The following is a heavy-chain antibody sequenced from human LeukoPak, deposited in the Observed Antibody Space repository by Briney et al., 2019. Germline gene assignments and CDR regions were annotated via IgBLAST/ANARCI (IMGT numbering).Heavy chain of an antibody. CDR1: GGSISSSSYY. CDR2: IYYSGST. D-gene: IGHD5-18*01. CDR3: VRVYSYGRFDY. J-gene: IGHJ4*02. V-gene: IGHV4-39*01. Sequence: SETLSLTCTVSGGSISSSSYYWGWIRQPPGKGLEWIGSIYYSGSTYYNPSLKSRVTISVDTSKNQFSLKLSSVTAADTAVYYCVRVYSYGRFDYWGQGTLVTVSS.